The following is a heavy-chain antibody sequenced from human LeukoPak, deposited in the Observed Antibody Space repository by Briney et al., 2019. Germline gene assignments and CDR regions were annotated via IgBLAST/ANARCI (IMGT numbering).Heavy chain of an antibody. CDR3: ARQGGRITIFGVVIGYFDY. D-gene: IGHD3-3*01. CDR2: IYYSGST. Sequence: SETLSLTCTVSGGSISSSSYYWGWIRQPPGKGLEWIGSIYYSGSTYCNPSLKSRVTISVDTSKNQFSLKLSSVTAADTAVYYCARQGGRITIFGVVIGYFDYWGQGTLVTVSS. J-gene: IGHJ4*02. CDR1: GGSISSSSYY. V-gene: IGHV4-39*01.